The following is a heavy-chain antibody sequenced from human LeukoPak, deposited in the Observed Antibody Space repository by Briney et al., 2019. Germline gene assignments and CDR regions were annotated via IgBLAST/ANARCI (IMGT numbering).Heavy chain of an antibody. Sequence: PGGSLRLPCAASGFTFSDYYMSWIRQAPGKGLEWVSYISSSGSTIYYADSVKGRFTISRDNAKKSVYLQMNSLRVEDTAVYYCARGSSNIAARNNWFDPWGQGTLVTVSS. D-gene: IGHD6-6*01. CDR2: ISSSGSTI. CDR3: ARGSSNIAARNNWFDP. CDR1: GFTFSDYY. V-gene: IGHV3-11*04. J-gene: IGHJ5*02.